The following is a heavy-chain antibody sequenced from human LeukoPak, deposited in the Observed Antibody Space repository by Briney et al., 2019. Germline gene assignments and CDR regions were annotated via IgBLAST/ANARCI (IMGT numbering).Heavy chain of an antibody. CDR2: INHSGRT. D-gene: IGHD4-23*01. CDR1: GGSFFGSH. Sequence: SETLSLTCAVSGGSFFGSHWNWIRQSPEKGLEWIGEINHSGRTNYNPSLKSRVTISVDKSKSQFFLKLTSVTAADTAVYYCARDPTTVVTLPYYFDLGAQGTLVSVSA. J-gene: IGHJ4*02. CDR3: ARDPTTVVTLPYYFDL. V-gene: IGHV4-34*01.